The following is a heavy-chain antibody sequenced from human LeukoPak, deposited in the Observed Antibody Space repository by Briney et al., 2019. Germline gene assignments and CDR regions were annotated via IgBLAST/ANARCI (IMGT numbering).Heavy chain of an antibody. Sequence: ASVKVSCKASGYTFTSYGINWVRQAPGQGLEWMGWISAYNGNTNYAQKLQGRVTMTTDTSTSTAYMELRSQRSDDTAVYYCARALLLAAAGGFDYWGQGTLVTVSS. CDR2: ISAYNGNT. CDR1: GYTFTSYG. D-gene: IGHD6-13*01. J-gene: IGHJ4*02. V-gene: IGHV1-18*01. CDR3: ARALLLAAAGGFDY.